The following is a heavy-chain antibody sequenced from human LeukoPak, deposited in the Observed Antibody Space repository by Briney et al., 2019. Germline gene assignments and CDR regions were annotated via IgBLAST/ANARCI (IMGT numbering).Heavy chain of an antibody. D-gene: IGHD3-10*01. V-gene: IGHV1-18*04. J-gene: IGHJ4*02. Sequence: ASVKVSCKASGYTFTSYGISWVQQAPGQGLEWVGWISAYNGNTNYAQKLQGRVTMTTDTSTSTAYMELRSLRSDDTAVYYCARDLYYGSGSSDLFDYWGQGTLVTVSS. CDR1: GYTFTSYG. CDR3: ARDLYYGSGSSDLFDY. CDR2: ISAYNGNT.